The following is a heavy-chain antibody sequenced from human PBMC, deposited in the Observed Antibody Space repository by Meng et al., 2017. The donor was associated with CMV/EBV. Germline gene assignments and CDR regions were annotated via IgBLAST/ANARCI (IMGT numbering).Heavy chain of an antibody. V-gene: IGHV1-69*05. D-gene: IGHD3-9*01. CDR2: IIPIFGTA. Sequence: SVKVSCKASGYTFTSYAISWVRQAPGQGLEWMGGIIPIFGTANYAQKFQGRATITTDESTSTAYMELSSLRSEDTAVYYCARPYYDILTDYYYYYGMDVWGQGTTVTVSS. CDR3: ARPYYDILTDYYYYYGMDV. J-gene: IGHJ6*02. CDR1: GYTFTSYA.